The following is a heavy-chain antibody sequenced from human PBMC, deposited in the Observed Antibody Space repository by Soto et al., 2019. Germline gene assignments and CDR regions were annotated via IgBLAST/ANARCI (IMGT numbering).Heavy chain of an antibody. V-gene: IGHV4-59*01. Sequence: QVQLQESGPGLVKPSETLSLTCTVSGGSISSYYWSWIRQPPGKGLEWVGNIYYSGCTNYHPSLKSRVAISVDTSKNQFSLKLSSVTAADTAVYYCARELGGSGSYNLWGQGTLVTVSS. J-gene: IGHJ5*02. CDR3: ARELGGSGSYNL. D-gene: IGHD3-10*01. CDR2: IYYSGCT. CDR1: GGSISSYY.